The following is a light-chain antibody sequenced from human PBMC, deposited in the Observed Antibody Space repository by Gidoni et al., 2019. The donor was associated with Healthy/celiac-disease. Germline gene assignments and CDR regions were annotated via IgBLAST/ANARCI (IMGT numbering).Light chain of an antibody. CDR2: AAS. Sequence: DIQMIQSPASLSALVGDRVTIACRASQSISSYLNWYQQKPGKAPKLLIYAASSLQSGVPSSFIGIGSGTDFTLTISSLRPEDFATYYCQRSYSTLWTFGPGTKVDIK. V-gene: IGKV1-39*01. CDR3: QRSYSTLWT. J-gene: IGKJ3*01. CDR1: QSISSY.